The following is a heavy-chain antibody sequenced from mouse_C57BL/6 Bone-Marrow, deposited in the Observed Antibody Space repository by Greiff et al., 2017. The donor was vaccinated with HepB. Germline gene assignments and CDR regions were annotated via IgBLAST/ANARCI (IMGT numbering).Heavy chain of an antibody. J-gene: IGHJ2*01. CDR1: GFTFSSYG. CDR3: ARQFPFAY. Sequence: EVKLVESGGDLVKPGGSLKLSCAASGFTFSSYGMSWVRQTPDKRLEWVATISSGGSYTYYPDSVKGRFTISRDNAKNTLYLQMSSLKSEYTAMYYCARQFPFAYWGQGTTLTVSS. CDR2: ISSGGSYT. V-gene: IGHV5-6*01.